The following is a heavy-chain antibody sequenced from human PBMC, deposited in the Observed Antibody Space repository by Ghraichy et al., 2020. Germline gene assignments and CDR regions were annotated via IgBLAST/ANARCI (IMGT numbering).Heavy chain of an antibody. Sequence: GSLRLSCAASGFTFSSYAMSWVRQAPGKGLEWVSAISGSGGSTYYADSVKGRFTISRDNSKNTLYLQMNSLRAEDTAVYYCAKDSFWRGAAGTTVDYWGQGTLVTVSS. CDR2: ISGSGGST. CDR3: AKDSFWRGAAGTTVDY. J-gene: IGHJ4*02. D-gene: IGHD6-13*01. CDR1: GFTFSSYA. V-gene: IGHV3-23*01.